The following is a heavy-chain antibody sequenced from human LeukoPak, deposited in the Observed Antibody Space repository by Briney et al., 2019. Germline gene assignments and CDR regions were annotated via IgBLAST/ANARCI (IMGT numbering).Heavy chain of an antibody. CDR3: ARHFRQRPNLGSYYTRSYDAFDI. CDR1: GGSISSGSYY. J-gene: IGHJ3*02. D-gene: IGHD3-10*01. CDR2: IYYSGST. Sequence: SETLSLTCTVSGGSISSGSYYWSWIRQPAGKGLEWIGYIYYSGSTNYNPSLKSRVTISVDTSKNQFSLKLSSVTAADTAVYYCARHFRQRPNLGSYYTRSYDAFDIWGQGTMVTVSS. V-gene: IGHV4-61*10.